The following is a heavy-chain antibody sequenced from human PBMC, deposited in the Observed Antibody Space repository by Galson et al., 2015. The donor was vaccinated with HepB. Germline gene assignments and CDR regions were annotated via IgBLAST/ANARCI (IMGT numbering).Heavy chain of an antibody. Sequence: KVSCKASGGTFSSYAISWVRQAPGQGLEWMGGIIPIFGTANYAQKFRGRVTITADESTSTAYMELSSLRSEDTAVYYCARGPYSSGWYFDYWGQGTLVTVSS. CDR2: IIPIFGTA. D-gene: IGHD6-19*01. CDR1: GGTFSSYA. CDR3: ARGPYSSGWYFDY. J-gene: IGHJ4*02. V-gene: IGHV1-69*01.